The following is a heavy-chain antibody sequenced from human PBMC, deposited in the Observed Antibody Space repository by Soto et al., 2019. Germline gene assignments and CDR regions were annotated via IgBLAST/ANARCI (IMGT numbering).Heavy chain of an antibody. V-gene: IGHV1-18*01. CDR3: ARGYYYDSSGYRPHYYYGMDV. CDR2: ISAYNGNT. Sequence: ASVKVSCKASGYTFTSYGISWVRQAPGQGLEWMGWISAYNGNTNYAQKLQGRVTMTTDTPTSTAYMELRSLRSDDTAVYYCARGYYYDSSGYRPHYYYGMDVWGQGTTVTVSS. CDR1: GYTFTSYG. J-gene: IGHJ6*02. D-gene: IGHD3-22*01.